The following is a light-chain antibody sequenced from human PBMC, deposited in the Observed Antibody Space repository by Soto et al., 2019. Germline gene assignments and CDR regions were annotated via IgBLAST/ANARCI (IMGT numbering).Light chain of an antibody. CDR2: HAS. CDR3: QQYNHYSGLT. V-gene: IGKV1-5*01. J-gene: IGKJ4*01. CDR1: QNINTD. Sequence: DIQMTQSPSTLSASVGDRVTITCRASQNINTDLAWYQQKPGKVPNLLIYHASSLVTGVPSRFSGSGSGAEFTLTISSLQPDDFATYYCQQYNHYSGLTFGGGTKVAIK.